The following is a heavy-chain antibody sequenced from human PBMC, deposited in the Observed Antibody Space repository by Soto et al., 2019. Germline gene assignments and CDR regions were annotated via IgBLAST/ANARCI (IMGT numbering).Heavy chain of an antibody. CDR1: GASISSYGYY. Sequence: QVQLQESGPGLVKPSQTLSLTCTVSGASISSYGYYWNWIRQHPGTGLAWIGYIYHSGSTYYNPSLKSRVTISLDMSKNRFSLHLSSVTAADTAIYYCARDGGTAMVLDPWGQGTLVTVSS. D-gene: IGHD5-18*01. CDR2: IYHSGST. J-gene: IGHJ5*02. V-gene: IGHV4-31*03. CDR3: ARDGGTAMVLDP.